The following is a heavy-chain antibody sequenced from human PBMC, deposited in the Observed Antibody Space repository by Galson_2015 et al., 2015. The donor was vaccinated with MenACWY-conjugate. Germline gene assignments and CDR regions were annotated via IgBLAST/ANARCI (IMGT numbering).Heavy chain of an antibody. J-gene: IGHJ4*02. CDR3: SRSPNVVVPAAYLDS. CDR1: GYTFTTYS. D-gene: IGHD2-2*01. CDR2: INAGNGNT. Sequence: SVKVSCKASGYTFTTYSIHWVRQAPGQRLEWMGWINAGNGNTKYSQNFQGRVTITRDTSATTAYMELSSLRSEDTAVYYCSRSPNVVVPAAYLDSSVQGTLATVSS. V-gene: IGHV1-3*01.